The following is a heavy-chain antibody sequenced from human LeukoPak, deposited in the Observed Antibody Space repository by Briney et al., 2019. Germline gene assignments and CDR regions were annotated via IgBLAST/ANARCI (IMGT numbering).Heavy chain of an antibody. CDR1: GGSISGYY. V-gene: IGHV4-4*07. D-gene: IGHD1-26*01. CDR3: ARDESGYYYMDV. CDR2: IFTIGST. Sequence: KPSETPSPTFTVSGGSISGYYWSWFPKSAREGLEWIGRIFTIGSTSYNPSLKSRVTMSLDTSKNQFSLRLTSVTAADTAVYYCARDESGYYYMDVWDKGTTVTVSS. J-gene: IGHJ6*03.